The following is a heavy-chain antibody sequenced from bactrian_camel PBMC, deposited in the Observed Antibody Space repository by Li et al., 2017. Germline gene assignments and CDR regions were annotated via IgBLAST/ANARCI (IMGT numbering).Heavy chain of an antibody. CDR3: GAVQAYCPYKLRDYTY. D-gene: IGHD3*01. V-gene: IGHV3S6*01. CDR2: VDIEGRS. Sequence: HVQLVESGGGSVQMGGSLRLSCVVSGIADSRYCMGWFRRAPGKEREKVANVDIEGRSRYSDSVKGRFTVSRGSAWNTLSLEMTSLKPEDTATYYCGAVQAYCPYKLRDYTYWGQGTQVTVS. CDR1: GIADSRYC. J-gene: IGHJ4*01.